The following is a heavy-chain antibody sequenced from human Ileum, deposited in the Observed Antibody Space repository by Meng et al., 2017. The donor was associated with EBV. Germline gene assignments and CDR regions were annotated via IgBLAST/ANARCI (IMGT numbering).Heavy chain of an antibody. Sequence: VGVVWYGGDLVKEGGCLRLCCEASGLIFSDSAMTLISKVPGKGVEWIAFISSSSNIIYYTDSVKGRFTVCRENAKNSLFMKMNSLRAEDTAVYFCARGRSWFDPWGQGTLVTVSS. CDR3: ARGRSWFDP. V-gene: IGHV3-11*01. CDR1: GLIFSDSA. CDR2: ISSSSNII. J-gene: IGHJ5*02.